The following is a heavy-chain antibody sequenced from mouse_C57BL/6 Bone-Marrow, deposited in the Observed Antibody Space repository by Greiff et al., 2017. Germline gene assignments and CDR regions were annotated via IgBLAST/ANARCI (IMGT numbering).Heavy chain of an antibody. V-gene: IGHV14-4*01. J-gene: IGHJ1*03. CDR3: TTGYFDV. CDR2: IDPENGDT. Sequence: EVQLQQSGAELVRPGASVKLSCTASGFNIKDDYMHWVKQRPEQGLEWIGWIDPENGDTEYASKFQGKATITADTSSNTAYLHLSSLTSEDTAVYYCTTGYFDVWGTGTTVTVSS. CDR1: GFNIKDDY.